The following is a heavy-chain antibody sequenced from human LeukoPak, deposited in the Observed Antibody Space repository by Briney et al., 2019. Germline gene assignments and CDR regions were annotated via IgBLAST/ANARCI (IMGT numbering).Heavy chain of an antibody. V-gene: IGHV3-48*01. D-gene: IGHD2-15*01. CDR3: ARVFKEIVVVHTGTAYYYGMDV. J-gene: IGHJ6*02. CDR2: ISSSSSTI. Sequence: PGRSLRLSCAASGFTFSSYGMHWVRQAPGKGLEWVSYISSSSSTIYYADSVKGRFTISRDNAKNSLYLQMNSLRAEDTAVYYCARVFKEIVVVHTGTAYYYGMDVCGQGTTVTVSS. CDR1: GFTFSSYG.